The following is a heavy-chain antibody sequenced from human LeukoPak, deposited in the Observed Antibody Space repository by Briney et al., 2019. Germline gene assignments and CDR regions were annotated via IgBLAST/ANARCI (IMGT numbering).Heavy chain of an antibody. D-gene: IGHD6-6*01. J-gene: IGHJ4*02. CDR2: INSDGSST. V-gene: IGHV3-74*01. CDR3: ARTSSSASIDY. Sequence: GGSLRLSCAASGFTFSSYWMHWVRQAPGKGLVWVSRINSDGSSTSYADSVKGRFTISRDDAKNTLYLQMNSLRAEDTAVYYCARTSSSASIDYWGQGTLVTVSS. CDR1: GFTFSSYW.